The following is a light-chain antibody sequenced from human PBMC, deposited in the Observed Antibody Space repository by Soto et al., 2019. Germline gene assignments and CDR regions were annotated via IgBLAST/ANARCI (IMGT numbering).Light chain of an antibody. CDR2: KTS. V-gene: IGKV1-5*03. CDR3: QQYKSFSLT. Sequence: DIQMTQSPSTLSASVGDRVTITCRASQSIDSWLAWYQHKPGKAPKLLIYKTSNLESGVPSRFSGSGSGTEFSLTIRSLQPDDFATYYCQQYKSFSLTVGGGTKVDI. J-gene: IGKJ4*01. CDR1: QSIDSW.